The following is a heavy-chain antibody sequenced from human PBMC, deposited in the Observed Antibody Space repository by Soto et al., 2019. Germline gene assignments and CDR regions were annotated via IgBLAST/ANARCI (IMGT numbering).Heavy chain of an antibody. CDR3: AKDKSSHPGAKSPRPFNH. Sequence: PGGSLRLSCAASGFAFDNFALSWVRQAPGKGLEWLSHISGSGGSTDYADAVKGRFTISRDASKKTLFLQMNSLTAEDTAIYFCAKDKSSHPGAKSPRPFNHWGQGTLVTVS. J-gene: IGHJ4*02. CDR2: ISGSGGST. V-gene: IGHV3-23*01. D-gene: IGHD4-17*01. CDR1: GFAFDNFA.